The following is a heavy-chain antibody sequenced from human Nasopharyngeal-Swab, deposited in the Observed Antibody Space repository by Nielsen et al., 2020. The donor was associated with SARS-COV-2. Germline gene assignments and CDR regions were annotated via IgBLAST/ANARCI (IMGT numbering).Heavy chain of an antibody. D-gene: IGHD3-16*01. V-gene: IGHV3-11*01. CDR1: GFTFSDYY. J-gene: IGHJ3*02. CDR3: ARPRGGWAFDI. Sequence: GGSLRLSCAASGFTFSDYYMSWIRQAPGKGLEWVSYISTSGSTISFADSVKGRFTISRDNAKNSLYLQMNSLRAEDTAVYYCARPRGGWAFDIWGQGTVVTVSS. CDR2: ISTSGSTI.